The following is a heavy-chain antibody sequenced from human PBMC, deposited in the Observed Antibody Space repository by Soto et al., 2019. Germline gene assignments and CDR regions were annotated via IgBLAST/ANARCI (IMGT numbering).Heavy chain of an antibody. CDR2: INGGGENT. V-gene: IGHV3-23*01. J-gene: IGHJ4*02. Sequence: GGSLRLSCVTSRFSFNTFAMSWCRQAPGKGLEWVSAINGGGENTYYADSVKGRFTISRDNSKNTLYLQMSSLSADDTAVYYCVKSRGGNNFDFFDWGQGALVTVSS. CDR1: RFSFNTFA. D-gene: IGHD5-12*01. CDR3: VKSRGGNNFDFFD.